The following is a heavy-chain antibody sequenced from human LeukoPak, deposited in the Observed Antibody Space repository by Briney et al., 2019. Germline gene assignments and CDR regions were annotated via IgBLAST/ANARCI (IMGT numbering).Heavy chain of an antibody. CDR3: ARGSGSSESNWFDP. J-gene: IGHJ5*02. Sequence: KPSETLSLTCTVSGYSMSRGYHWSWLRQPGGKGLEWIGRIYSSGSTNYNSSLKSRVTISVDTSKNQFSLKLTSVTAADTAVYYCARGSGSSESNWFDPWGQGTLVTVSS. D-gene: IGHD3-10*01. CDR2: IYSSGST. CDR1: GYSMSRGYH. V-gene: IGHV4-38-2*02.